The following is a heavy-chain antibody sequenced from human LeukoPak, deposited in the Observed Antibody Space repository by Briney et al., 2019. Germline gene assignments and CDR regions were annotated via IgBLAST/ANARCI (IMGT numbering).Heavy chain of an antibody. J-gene: IGHJ5*02. V-gene: IGHV3-53*01. CDR2: IYSGGST. D-gene: IGHD2-2*01. CDR1: GFTVSSNH. CDR3: AKCRTGSCS. Sequence: GGSLRLSCAASGFTVSSNHMSWVRQAPGKGLEWVSVIYSGGSTCYADSVKGRFTISRDNSKNTLYLQMNSLRVEDTAVYYCAKCRTGSCSWGQGTLVTVSS.